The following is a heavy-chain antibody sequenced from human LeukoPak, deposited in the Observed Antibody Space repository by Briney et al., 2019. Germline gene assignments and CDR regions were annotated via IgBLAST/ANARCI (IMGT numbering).Heavy chain of an antibody. Sequence: ASVKVSCKASGGTFSSYAISWVRQAPGQGLEWMGGIIPIFGTANYAQKFQGRVTITADESTSTAYMELRSLRSDDTAVYYCARIRKTSGSWSKNWFDPWGQGTLVTVSS. J-gene: IGHJ5*02. D-gene: IGHD6-13*01. CDR2: IIPIFGTA. CDR1: GGTFSSYA. V-gene: IGHV1-69*13. CDR3: ARIRKTSGSWSKNWFDP.